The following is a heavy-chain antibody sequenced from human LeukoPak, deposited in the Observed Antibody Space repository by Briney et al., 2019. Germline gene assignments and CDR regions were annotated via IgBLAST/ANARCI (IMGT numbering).Heavy chain of an antibody. CDR3: ARDRLQLQS. CDR2: INHSGST. V-gene: IGHV4-34*01. Sequence: SSETLSLTCAVYGGSFSGYYCSWIRQPPGKGLEWIGEINHSGSTNYNPSLKSRVTISVDTSKNQFSLKLSSVTAADTAVYYCARDRLQLQSWGQGTLVTVSS. J-gene: IGHJ5*02. CDR1: GGSFSGYY. D-gene: IGHD1-1*01.